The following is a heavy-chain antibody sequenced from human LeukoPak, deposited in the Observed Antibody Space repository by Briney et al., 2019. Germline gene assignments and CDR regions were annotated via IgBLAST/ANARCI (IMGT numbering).Heavy chain of an antibody. CDR3: ARDGGYSYGYPDY. Sequence: GGSLRLSCAASGFTFDTFWMTWVRQAPGKGLEWVANIKEDEYTTYYVDSVEGRFTISRDNAKNSLYLQMNSLRAEDTAVYYCARDGGYSYGYPDYWGQGTLVTVSS. V-gene: IGHV3-7*03. CDR2: IKEDEYTT. D-gene: IGHD5-18*01. CDR1: GFTFDTFW. J-gene: IGHJ4*02.